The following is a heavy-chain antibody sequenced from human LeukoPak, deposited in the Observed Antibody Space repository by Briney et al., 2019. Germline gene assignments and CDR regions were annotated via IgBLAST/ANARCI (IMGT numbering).Heavy chain of an antibody. V-gene: IGHV3-23*01. J-gene: IGHJ5*02. CDR3: ARGWGRSWDENWFDA. D-gene: IGHD7-27*01. CDR2: ISGSGGST. CDR1: GFTFSSYA. Sequence: GGSLRLSCAASGFTFSSYAMSWVRQAPGKGLEWVSAISGSGGSTYYADSVKGRFTISRDNAKNSVYLQMDSLRAEDTAVYYCARGWGRSWDENWFDAWGQGTRVTASS.